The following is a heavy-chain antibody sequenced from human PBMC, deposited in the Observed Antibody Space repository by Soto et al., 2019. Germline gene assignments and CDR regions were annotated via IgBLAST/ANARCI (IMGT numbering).Heavy chain of an antibody. CDR2: IWYDGSNK. D-gene: IGHD4-4*01. Sequence: QVQLVESGGGVVQPGRSLRLSCAASGFTFSSYGMHWVRQAPGKGLEWVAVIWYDGSNKYYADSVKGRFTISRDNSKNTLYLQMTSLRAEDTAVYYCASWRLQGFDPWGQGTLVTVSS. J-gene: IGHJ5*02. CDR1: GFTFSSYG. CDR3: ASWRLQGFDP. V-gene: IGHV3-33*01.